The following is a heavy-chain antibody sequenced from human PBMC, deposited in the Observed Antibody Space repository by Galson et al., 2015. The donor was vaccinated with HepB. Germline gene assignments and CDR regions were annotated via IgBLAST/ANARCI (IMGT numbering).Heavy chain of an antibody. CDR2: IYWDDDK. J-gene: IGHJ4*02. D-gene: IGHD2-15*01. Sequence: PALVKPTPTLTLTCTFSGFSLSTSGVGVGWIRQPPGKALEWLALIYWDDDKRYSPSLKSRLTITKDTSKNQVVLTMTNMDPVDTATYYCARAYCSGGSCYLGSLDYWGQGTLVTVSS. CDR1: GFSLSTSGVG. V-gene: IGHV2-5*02. CDR3: ARAYCSGGSCYLGSLDY.